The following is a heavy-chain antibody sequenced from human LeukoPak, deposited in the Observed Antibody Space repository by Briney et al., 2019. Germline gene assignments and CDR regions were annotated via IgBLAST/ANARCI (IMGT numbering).Heavy chain of an antibody. Sequence: GGSLRLSCAASGFTFSSYGMHWVRQAPGKGLEWVAVISYDGSNKYYADSVKGRFTISRDNSKNTLYLQMNSLRAEDTAVYYCAKPVYDSSGYYVSYYFDYWGQGTLVTVSS. J-gene: IGHJ4*02. V-gene: IGHV3-30*18. CDR2: ISYDGSNK. CDR1: GFTFSSYG. CDR3: AKPVYDSSGYYVSYYFDY. D-gene: IGHD3-22*01.